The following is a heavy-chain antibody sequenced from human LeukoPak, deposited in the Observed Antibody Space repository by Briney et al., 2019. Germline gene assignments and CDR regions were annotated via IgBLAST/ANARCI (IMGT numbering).Heavy chain of an antibody. Sequence: GGSLRLSCTASGFTFSDYYMSWIRQAPGKGLEWASYISPSGSDINYADSVKGRFTISRDNAKNSLYLQMNSLRAEDTAVYYRARIYDSTGYPFDQWGQGTPVTVSS. D-gene: IGHD3-22*01. CDR1: GFTFSDYY. CDR3: ARIYDSTGYPFDQ. J-gene: IGHJ4*02. V-gene: IGHV3-11*01. CDR2: ISPSGSDI.